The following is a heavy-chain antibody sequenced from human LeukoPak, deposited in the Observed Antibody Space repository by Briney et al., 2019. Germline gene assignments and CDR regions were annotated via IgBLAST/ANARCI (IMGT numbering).Heavy chain of an antibody. CDR1: GYTFTSCD. CDR2: MNPNSGNT. CDR3: ARGRSFFDY. D-gene: IGHD3-10*01. V-gene: IGHV1-8*03. J-gene: IGHJ4*02. Sequence: ASVKVSCKASGYTFTSCDINWVRQATGQGVEWMGWMNPNSGNTGYAQKFQGRVTNTTNTTISPPYIELNSLRSEDTAVYYCARGRSFFDYWGQGTLVTVSS.